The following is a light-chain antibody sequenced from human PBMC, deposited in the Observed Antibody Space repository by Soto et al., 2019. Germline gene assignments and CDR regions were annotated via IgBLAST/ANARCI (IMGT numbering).Light chain of an antibody. CDR2: GAS. J-gene: IGKJ2*01. CDR3: HQYGTLPYA. V-gene: IGKV3-20*01. CDR1: QRVSSNY. Sequence: IALTQSPGTLSLSPGERATLSCRASQRVSSNYVAWYQHKPGQAPRLLSHGASIRATGIPDRFSGSGSGTDFTLTISRLEPEDFAVYYCHQYGTLPYAFGQGTKLQIK.